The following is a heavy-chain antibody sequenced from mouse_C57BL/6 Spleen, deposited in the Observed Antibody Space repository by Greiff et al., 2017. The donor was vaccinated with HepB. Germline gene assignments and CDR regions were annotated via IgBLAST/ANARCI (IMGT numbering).Heavy chain of an antibody. V-gene: IGHV1-72*01. Sequence: QVQLQQSGAELVKPGASVKLSCKASGYTFTSYWMHWVKQRPGRGLEWIGRIDPNSGGTKYNEKFKSKATLTVDKPSSTAYMQLSSLTSEDSAVYYCARWREFYYGNFSNAMDYWGQGTSVTVSS. CDR3: ARWREFYYGNFSNAMDY. CDR2: IDPNSGGT. J-gene: IGHJ4*01. D-gene: IGHD2-1*01. CDR1: GYTFTSYW.